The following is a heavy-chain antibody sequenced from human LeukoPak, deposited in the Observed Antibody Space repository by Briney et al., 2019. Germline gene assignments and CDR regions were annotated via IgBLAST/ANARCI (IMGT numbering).Heavy chain of an antibody. V-gene: IGHV3-15*01. CDR2: IKSKTDGGTT. J-gene: IGHJ6*02. D-gene: IGHD3-10*01. CDR1: GFTFSNAW. CDR3: TTDLMVRGVIHYYYYGMDV. Sequence: GGSLRLSCGASGFTFSNAWMSWVRQSPGKGLEWFGRIKSKTDGGTTDYAAPVKGRFNISRDDSKNTLYLQMNSLKTEDPAVYYCTTDLMVRGVIHYYYYGMDVWGQGTTVTVSS.